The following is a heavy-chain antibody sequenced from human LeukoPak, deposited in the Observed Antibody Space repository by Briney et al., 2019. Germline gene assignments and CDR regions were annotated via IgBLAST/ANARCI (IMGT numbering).Heavy chain of an antibody. D-gene: IGHD2-2*01. J-gene: IGHJ5*02. V-gene: IGHV3-23*01. CDR1: GFTFSSYA. CDR2: ISGSGGST. Sequence: GGSLRLSCAASGFTFSSYAMSWVRQAPGKGLEWVSAISGSGGSTYYADSVKGRFTISRDNSKNTLYLQMNSLRAEDTAVYYCAMSRYCSSTSCHPVNWFDPWGQGTLVTVSS. CDR3: AMSRYCSSTSCHPVNWFDP.